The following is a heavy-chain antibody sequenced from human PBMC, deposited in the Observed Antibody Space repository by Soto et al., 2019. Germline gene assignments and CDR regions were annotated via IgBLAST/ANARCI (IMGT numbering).Heavy chain of an antibody. Sequence: EVPLVESGGGLVQPGRSLRLSCAASGFTFDDYAMHWVRQAPGKGLEWVSGISWNSGSIGYADSVKGRFTISRDNAKNSLYLQMNSLRAEDTALYYCAKDEPNSGYDSYFDYWGQGTLVTVSS. CDR3: AKDEPNSGYDSYFDY. J-gene: IGHJ4*02. D-gene: IGHD5-12*01. V-gene: IGHV3-9*01. CDR2: ISWNSGSI. CDR1: GFTFDDYA.